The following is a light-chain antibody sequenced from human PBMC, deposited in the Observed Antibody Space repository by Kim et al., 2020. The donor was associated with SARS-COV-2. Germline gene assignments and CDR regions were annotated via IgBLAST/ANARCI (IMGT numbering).Light chain of an antibody. CDR3: EQCDSWPIT. J-gene: IGKJ5*01. CDR2: SVS. CDR1: KAVYSSY. Sequence: SPGERVTPSCRARKAVYSSYLSCYQHKPGQAPRLLSYSVSNRATGIPDRVSVSGSGTDFTLTIASVQSEDFAVYYCEQCDSWPITFGEGTRLGIK. V-gene: IGKV3-20*01.